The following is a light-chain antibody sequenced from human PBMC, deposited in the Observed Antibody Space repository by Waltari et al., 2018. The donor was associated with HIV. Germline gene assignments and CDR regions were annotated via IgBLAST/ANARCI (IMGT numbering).Light chain of an antibody. CDR3: MQALQTPRT. Sequence: DIVMTQSPLSLPVTPGEPASISCRSSQSLSPSNGYNYLAWYVPRPGQSTLLLLYLGSVRASGVPDRFRGSGAGTDFTLESSRLEDEDVGVYYGMQALQTPRTFAQGTNVEIK. CDR1: QSLSPSNGYNY. V-gene: IGKV2-28*01. CDR2: LGS. J-gene: IGKJ1*01.